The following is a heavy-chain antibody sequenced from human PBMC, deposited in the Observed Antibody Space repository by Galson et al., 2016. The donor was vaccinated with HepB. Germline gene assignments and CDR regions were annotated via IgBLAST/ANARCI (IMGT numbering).Heavy chain of an antibody. J-gene: IGHJ5*02. CDR1: GGSFSGYH. CDR2: INHSGST. V-gene: IGHV4-34*01. CDR3: ARDRHYDPFDP. Sequence: SETLSPTCAVPGGSFSGYHWSWIRQSPGKGLEWIGEINHSGSTKYNPPLRRRFTIPPDVANNQFSLKLNSVTAADTAVYYCARDRHYDPFDPWGQGTLVTVSS. D-gene: IGHD3-16*01.